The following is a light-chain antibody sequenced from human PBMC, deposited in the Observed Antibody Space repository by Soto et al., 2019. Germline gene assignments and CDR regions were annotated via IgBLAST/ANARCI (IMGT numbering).Light chain of an antibody. CDR1: QSVSSSY. CDR3: QQYGSSPA. CDR2: GAS. J-gene: IGKJ4*01. V-gene: IGKV3-20*01. Sequence: EIVLTQSPGTLSLSPGERATLSCRASQSVSSSYLAWYQQKPGQAPRLLIYGASSRATGIPDRFSGSGSGTDFTLTISRLEPEDFALYYCQQYGSSPALGGGTKVEIK.